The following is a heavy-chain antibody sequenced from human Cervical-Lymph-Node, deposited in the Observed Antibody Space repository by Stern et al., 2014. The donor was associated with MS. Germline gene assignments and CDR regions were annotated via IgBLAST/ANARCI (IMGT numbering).Heavy chain of an antibody. D-gene: IGHD6-6*01. CDR2: IYHSGGT. CDR3: AREGYSSSYDAFDI. V-gene: IGHV4-4*02. CDR1: GGSISSSNW. Sequence: QVQLQESGPGLVKPSGTLSLTCAVSGGSISSSNWWSWVRQPPGKGLEWIGEIYHSGGTNSNPSLKSRVTISVDKSKTQFSLKLSSVTAADTAVYYCAREGYSSSYDAFDIWGQGTMVTVSS. J-gene: IGHJ3*02.